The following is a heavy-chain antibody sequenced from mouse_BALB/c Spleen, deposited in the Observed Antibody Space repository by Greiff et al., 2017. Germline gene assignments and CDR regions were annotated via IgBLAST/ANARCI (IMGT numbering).Heavy chain of an antibody. V-gene: IGHV5-6*01. CDR1: GFTFSSYG. Sequence: EVKLVESGGDLVKPGGSLKLSCAASGFTFSSYGMSWVRQTPDKRLEWVATISSGGSYTYYPDSVKGRFTISRDNAKNTLYLQMSSLKSEDTAMYYCASPSMITTLYAMDYWGQGTSVTVSS. J-gene: IGHJ4*01. CDR3: ASPSMITTLYAMDY. D-gene: IGHD2-4*01. CDR2: ISSGGSYT.